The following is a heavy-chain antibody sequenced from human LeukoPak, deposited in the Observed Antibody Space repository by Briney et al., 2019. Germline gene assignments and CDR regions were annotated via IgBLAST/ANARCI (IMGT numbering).Heavy chain of an antibody. CDR1: GFTFSSYA. D-gene: IGHD3-16*01. J-gene: IGHJ4*02. V-gene: IGHV3-30-3*02. CDR2: ISYDGSNK. CDR3: AKLLGALFDY. Sequence: GGSLRLSCAASGFTFSSYAMHWVRQAPGKGLEWVAVISYDGSNKYYADSVKGRFTISRDNSKNTLYLQMNSLRAEDTAVYYCAKLLGALFDYWGQGTLVTVSS.